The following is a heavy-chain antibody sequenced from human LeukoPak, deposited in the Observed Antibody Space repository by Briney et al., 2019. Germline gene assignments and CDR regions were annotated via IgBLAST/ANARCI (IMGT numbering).Heavy chain of an antibody. J-gene: IGHJ4*02. Sequence: PSETLSLTCTVSGGSISSYYWSWIRQPPGKGLEWVGYIYYSGSTNYNPSLKSRVTISVDTSKNQFSLKLSSVTAADTAVYYCATLASVGSRFDYWGQGTLVTVSS. V-gene: IGHV4-59*08. CDR2: IYYSGST. CDR1: GGSISSYY. CDR3: ATLASVGSRFDY. D-gene: IGHD6-13*01.